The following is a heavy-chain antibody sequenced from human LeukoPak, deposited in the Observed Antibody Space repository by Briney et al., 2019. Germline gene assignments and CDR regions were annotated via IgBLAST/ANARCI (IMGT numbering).Heavy chain of an antibody. CDR1: GFTFSSYW. V-gene: IGHV3-74*01. J-gene: IGHJ4*02. Sequence: GGSLRLSCAASGFTFSSYWMHWVRQAPGKGLVWVSRINSDGSSTSYADSVKGRFTISRDNAKNTLYLQMNSLRAEDTAVYYCAREGRQWLVRGYFDYWGQGTLVTVSS. CDR2: INSDGSST. CDR3: AREGRQWLVRGYFDY. D-gene: IGHD6-19*01.